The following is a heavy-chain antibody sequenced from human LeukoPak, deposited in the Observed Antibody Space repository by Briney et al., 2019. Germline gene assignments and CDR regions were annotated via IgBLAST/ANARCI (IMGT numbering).Heavy chain of an antibody. V-gene: IGHV3-48*04. CDR1: GFTFSSYS. CDR2: ISSSSSTI. J-gene: IGHJ4*02. CDR3: AREGSGGSYYCDY. D-gene: IGHD1-26*01. Sequence: PGGSLRLSCAASGFTFSSYSMNWVHQAPGKGLEWVSYISSSSSTIYYADSVKGRFTISRDNAKNSLYLQMNSLRAEDTALYYCAREGSGGSYYCDYWGQGTLVTVSS.